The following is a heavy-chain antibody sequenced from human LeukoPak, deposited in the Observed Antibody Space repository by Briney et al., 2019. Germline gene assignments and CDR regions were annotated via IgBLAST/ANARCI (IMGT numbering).Heavy chain of an antibody. CDR2: IYYSGST. V-gene: IGHV4-30-4*01. CDR3: ARDLLNEGNHLDY. CDR1: GGSISSGDYY. J-gene: IGHJ4*02. Sequence: SETLSLTCTVSGGSISSGDYYWSWIRQPPGKGLEWIGYIYYSGSTYYNPSLKSRVTISVDTSKNQFSLRLSSVTAADTAVYYCARDLLNEGNHLDYWGQGTLVTVSS. D-gene: IGHD4-23*01.